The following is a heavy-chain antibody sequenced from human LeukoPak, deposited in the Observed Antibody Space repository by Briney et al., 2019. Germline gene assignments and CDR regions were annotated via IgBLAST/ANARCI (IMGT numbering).Heavy chain of an antibody. Sequence: ALVKVSCKVSGYTLTELSMHWVRQAPGKGLEWMGGFDPEDGETIYAQKFQGRVTMTEDTSTDTAYMELSSLRSGDTAVYYCATAYYCSSTSCYLAPGPFDIWGQGTMVTVSS. CDR3: ATAYYCSSTSCYLAPGPFDI. CDR2: FDPEDGET. D-gene: IGHD2-2*01. V-gene: IGHV1-24*01. J-gene: IGHJ3*02. CDR1: GYTLTELS.